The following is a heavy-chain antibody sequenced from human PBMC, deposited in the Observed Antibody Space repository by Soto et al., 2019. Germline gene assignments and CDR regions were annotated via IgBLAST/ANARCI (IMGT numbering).Heavy chain of an antibody. CDR3: ARGLRAIIGSGTYYPDS. D-gene: IGHD3-10*01. Sequence: QVQLQQWGAGLLKPSETLSLTCAVYGGAFSGYYWSWIRQPPGKGLEWIGEINHGGYTSYNPSLKSRVTISVDTSNNHFSLRLSSVTAADTAVYYCARGLRAIIGSGTYYPDSWGQGPLVIVSS. CDR2: INHGGYT. V-gene: IGHV4-34*01. CDR1: GGAFSGYY. J-gene: IGHJ4*02.